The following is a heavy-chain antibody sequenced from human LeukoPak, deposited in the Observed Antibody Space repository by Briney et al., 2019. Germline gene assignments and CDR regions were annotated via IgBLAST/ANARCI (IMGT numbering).Heavy chain of an antibody. D-gene: IGHD3-9*01. CDR1: GGSFSGYY. Sequence: SETLSLTCAVYGGSFSGYYWSWIRQPPGKGLEWIGEINHSGSTNYNPSLKSRVTISVDTSKNQFSLKLSSVTAADTAVYYCARESREGSLDWFPLGGVEENAFDIWGQGTMVTVSS. CDR3: ARESREGSLDWFPLGGVEENAFDI. V-gene: IGHV4-34*01. J-gene: IGHJ3*02. CDR2: INHSGST.